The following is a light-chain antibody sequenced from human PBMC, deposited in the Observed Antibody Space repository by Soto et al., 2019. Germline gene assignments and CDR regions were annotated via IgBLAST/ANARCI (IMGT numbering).Light chain of an antibody. V-gene: IGLV1-40*01. Sequence: QSVLTQPPSVSGAPGQTVTIPCSGTSSNIGAGYDVHWYQQHPGTVPKLVIYDTFNRPSGVPDRFSGSKSDTSASLAITGLEVEDEDDSDCQSYANGLGGSVLFGGGTQLTVL. J-gene: IGLJ3*02. CDR2: DTF. CDR1: SSNIGAGYD. CDR3: QSYANGLGGSVL.